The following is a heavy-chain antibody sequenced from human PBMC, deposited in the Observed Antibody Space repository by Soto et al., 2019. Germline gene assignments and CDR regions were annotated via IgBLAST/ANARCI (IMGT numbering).Heavy chain of an antibody. V-gene: IGHV3-73*02. CDR1: GFTFGDYA. CDR2: IRKKTINYPT. Sequence: EVQLVEAGGGWVQPGGSRNPSCAPFGFTFGDYAMQWVRRPPGKGRGGVGRIRKKTINYPTPYTPPVKGRFTISRDDSKNTVYLQMISLKIDDTAVYYCHSRRDWTAVDPLDSWGQGTLVTVSS. J-gene: IGHJ4*02. CDR3: HSRRDWTAVDPLDS. D-gene: IGHD5-18*01.